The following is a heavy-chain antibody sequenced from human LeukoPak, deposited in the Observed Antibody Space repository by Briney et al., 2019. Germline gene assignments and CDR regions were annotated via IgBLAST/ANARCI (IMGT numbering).Heavy chain of an antibody. CDR3: ARVNQGAFDI. J-gene: IGHJ3*02. CDR1: GFTFSSYE. V-gene: IGHV3-48*03. Sequence: GGSLRLSCAASGFTFSSYEMNWVRQAPGKGLEWVSYISSSGSTIYYADSEKGRFTISRDNAKNSLYLQMNSLRAEDTAVYYCARVNQGAFDIWGQGTMVTVSS. CDR2: ISSSGSTI.